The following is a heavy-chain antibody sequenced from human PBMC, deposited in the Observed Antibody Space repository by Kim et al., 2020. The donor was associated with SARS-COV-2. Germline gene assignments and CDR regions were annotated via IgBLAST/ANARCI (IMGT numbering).Heavy chain of an antibody. J-gene: IGHJ5*02. D-gene: IGHD6-13*01. V-gene: IGHV3-23*01. CDR2: ITGSGGNT. CDR3: AKRAPYISSWQGFDP. Sequence: GGSLRLSCAASGFTFSGYAMSWVRQAPGKGLEWVSTITGSGGNTYYADSVKGRFTISRDNSKNTLCLQMNSLRAEDTAVYYCAKRAPYISSWQGFDPWGQGTLVTVSS. CDR1: GFTFSGYA.